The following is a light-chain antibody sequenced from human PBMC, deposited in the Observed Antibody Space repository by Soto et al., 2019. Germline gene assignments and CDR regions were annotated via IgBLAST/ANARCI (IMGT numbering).Light chain of an antibody. J-gene: IGKJ5*01. V-gene: IGKV3-15*01. CDR1: QSVSSS. CDR3: QQYDNSPPT. CDR2: GAS. Sequence: EIVMTQSPATLSVSPGETATLSCRASQSVSSSLAWYQQQPGQAPRLVIYGASTRATGIPARFSGSGSGTEFTLTISSLEFGDSAVYYCQQYDNSPPTFGQGTRLEIK.